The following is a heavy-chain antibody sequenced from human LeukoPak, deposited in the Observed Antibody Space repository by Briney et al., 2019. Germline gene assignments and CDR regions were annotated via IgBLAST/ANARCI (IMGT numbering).Heavy chain of an antibody. V-gene: IGHV1-18*01. Sequence: GASVKVSCKASGYTFTSYGISWVRQAPGQGLEWMGWISGSNGNTNYAQKLQGRVTMTTDTSTSTAYMELRSLRSEDTAVYHCARGRPRRPLKFDYWGQGTLVTVSS. D-gene: IGHD6-6*01. CDR2: ISGSNGNT. CDR3: ARGRPRRPLKFDY. CDR1: GYTFTSYG. J-gene: IGHJ4*02.